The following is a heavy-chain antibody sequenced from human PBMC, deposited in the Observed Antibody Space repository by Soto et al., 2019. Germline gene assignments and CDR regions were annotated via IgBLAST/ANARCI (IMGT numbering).Heavy chain of an antibody. J-gene: IGHJ6*02. V-gene: IGHV1-18*04. CDR1: GYTFTSYG. Sequence: RASVKVSCKASGYTFTSYGISWVRQAPGQGLGWMGWISAYNGNTKYAQDLQGRVTMTTDTSTSTAYMELRSLRSDDTAMYYCARFSGGSYNTYYFYYGMDVWGQGTTVSVSS. CDR3: ARFSGGSYNTYYFYYGMDV. D-gene: IGHD2-15*01. CDR2: ISAYNGNT.